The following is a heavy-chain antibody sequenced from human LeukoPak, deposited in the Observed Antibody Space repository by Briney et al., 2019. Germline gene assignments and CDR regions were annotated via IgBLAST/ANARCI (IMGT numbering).Heavy chain of an antibody. CDR2: IYPGDSDT. D-gene: IGHD6-19*01. V-gene: IGHV5-51*01. CDR3: ARLRQGSTGWYSWFDP. CDR1: GYSFTSHW. J-gene: IGHJ5*02. Sequence: GESLKIYCKGSGYSFTSHWIGWVRQMPGKGLEWMGIIYPGDSDTRYSPSFQGQVTISTDKSITTAYLQWSSLKASDTAMYYCARLRQGSTGWYSWFDPWGQGTLVTVSS.